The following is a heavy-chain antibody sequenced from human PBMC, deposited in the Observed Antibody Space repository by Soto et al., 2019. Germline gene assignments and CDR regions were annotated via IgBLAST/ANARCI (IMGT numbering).Heavy chain of an antibody. Sequence: SETLSLTCTVSGGSISSGDYYWSWIRQPPGKGLEWIGYIYYSGSTYYNPSPKSRVTISVDTSKNQFSLKLSSVTAADTAVYYCARSLGDYYYGMDVWGQGTTVTVSS. D-gene: IGHD7-27*01. CDR1: GGSISSGDYY. J-gene: IGHJ6*02. V-gene: IGHV4-30-4*01. CDR2: IYYSGST. CDR3: ARSLGDYYYGMDV.